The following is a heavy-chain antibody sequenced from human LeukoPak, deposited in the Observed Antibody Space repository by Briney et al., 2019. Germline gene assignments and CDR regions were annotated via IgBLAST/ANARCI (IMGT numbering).Heavy chain of an antibody. CDR2: IIPIFGTA. Sequence: SVKVSCKASGGTFSSYAISWVRQAPGQGLEWMGGIIPIFGTANYAQKFQGRVTITADESTSTAYMELSSLRSEDSAVYYCARSYMVRGVNLFDYWGQGTLVTVSS. J-gene: IGHJ4*02. CDR3: ARSYMVRGVNLFDY. V-gene: IGHV1-69*13. D-gene: IGHD3-10*01. CDR1: GGTFSSYA.